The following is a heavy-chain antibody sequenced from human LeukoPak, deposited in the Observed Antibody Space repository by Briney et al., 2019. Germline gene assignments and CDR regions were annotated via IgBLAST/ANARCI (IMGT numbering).Heavy chain of an antibody. CDR1: GGSFSGYY. J-gene: IGHJ4*02. CDR2: INHSGST. CDR3: AGDVLLWFGEPQGTYDY. V-gene: IGHV4-34*01. D-gene: IGHD3-10*01. Sequence: PSETLSLTCAVYGGSFSGYYWSWIRQPPGKGLEWIGEINHSGSTNYNPSLKSRVTISVDTSKNQFSLKLNSVTAADTAVYYCAGDVLLWFGEPQGTYDYWGQGTLVTVSS.